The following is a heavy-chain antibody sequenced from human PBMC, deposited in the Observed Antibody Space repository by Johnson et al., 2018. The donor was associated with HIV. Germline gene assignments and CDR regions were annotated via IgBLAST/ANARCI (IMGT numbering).Heavy chain of an antibody. J-gene: IGHJ3*02. CDR3: ARDKCSGGSCYDDDVFDI. CDR2: IKQDGSEK. Sequence: MQLVESGGGLVQPGGSLRLSCGASGFTFSRYWMSWVRQAPGKGLEWVANIKQDGSEKYYVESVKGRFTISRDNAKNSLDLQMNSLRAEDTAVYYCARDKCSGGSCYDDDVFDICGQGTMVTVSS. V-gene: IGHV3-7*01. CDR1: GFTFSRYW. D-gene: IGHD2-15*01.